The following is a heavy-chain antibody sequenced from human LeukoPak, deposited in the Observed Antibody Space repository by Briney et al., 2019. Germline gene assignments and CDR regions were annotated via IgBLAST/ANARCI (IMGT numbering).Heavy chain of an antibody. CDR3: ASTLYDSSAYYYYMDV. V-gene: IGHV1-58*02. J-gene: IGHJ6*03. CDR1: GFTFTSSA. D-gene: IGHD3-22*01. CDR2: IVVGSGNT. Sequence: SVKVSCKASGFTFTSSAMQWVRQARGQRLEWIGWIVVGSGNTNYAQKFQERVTITRDMSTSTAYMELSSLRSEDTAVYYCASTLYDSSAYYYYMDVWGKGTTVTVSS.